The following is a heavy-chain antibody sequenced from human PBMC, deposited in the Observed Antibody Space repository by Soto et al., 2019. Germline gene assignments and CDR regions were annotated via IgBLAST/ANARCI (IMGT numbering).Heavy chain of an antibody. J-gene: IGHJ4*02. CDR2: ISGSSGST. CDR1: GFTFSRYT. Sequence: GFLRLSCAASGFTFSRYTMNWVRQAPGKGLEWVSSISGSSGSTYYADSVKGRFTISRDNSKNTLYLQMNSLRAEDTAVYYCATELGYCSSTSCTYFDYWGQGTLVTVSS. V-gene: IGHV3-23*01. D-gene: IGHD2-2*01. CDR3: ATELGYCSSTSCTYFDY.